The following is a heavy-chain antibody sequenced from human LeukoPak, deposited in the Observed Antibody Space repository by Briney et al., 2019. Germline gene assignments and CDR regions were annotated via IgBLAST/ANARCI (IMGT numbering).Heavy chain of an antibody. J-gene: IGHJ6*02. V-gene: IGHV4-30-4*01. Sequence: PSETLSLTCTVSGGSISSGDYYWSWIRQPPGKGLEWIGYIYYSGSTYYNPSLKSRVTISVDTSKNQFSLKLSSVTAADTAVYYCARAPGGRSSTSGHYYYGMDVWGQGTTVTVSS. CDR1: GGSISSGDYY. CDR3: ARAPGGRSSTSGHYYYGMDV. D-gene: IGHD2-2*01. CDR2: IYYSGST.